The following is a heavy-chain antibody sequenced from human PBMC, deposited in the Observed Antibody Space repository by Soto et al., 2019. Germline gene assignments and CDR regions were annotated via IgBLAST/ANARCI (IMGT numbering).Heavy chain of an antibody. D-gene: IGHD3-22*01. CDR2: IYYSGST. Sequence: SETLSLTCTVSGGSISSSSYYWGWIRQPPGKGLEWIGSIYYSGSTYYNPSLKSRVTISVDTSKNQFSLKLSSVTAADTAVYYCARLDDSSGYYYVFDYWGQGTLVTVS. CDR1: GGSISSSSYY. J-gene: IGHJ4*02. CDR3: ARLDDSSGYYYVFDY. V-gene: IGHV4-39*01.